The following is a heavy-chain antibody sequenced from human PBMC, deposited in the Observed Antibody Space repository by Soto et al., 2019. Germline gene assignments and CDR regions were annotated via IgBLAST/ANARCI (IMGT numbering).Heavy chain of an antibody. V-gene: IGHV3-23*01. Sequence: PGGSLRLSCAASGFTFSSYAMSWVRQAPGKGLEWVSAISGSGGTTNYAAPVKGRYTISRDDSKNMLYLQMNSLKTDDTAVYYCTADLPSVTGPSDYWGQGTLVTVSS. CDR2: ISGSGGTT. CDR1: GFTFSSYA. CDR3: TADLPSVTGPSDY. J-gene: IGHJ4*02. D-gene: IGHD6-19*01.